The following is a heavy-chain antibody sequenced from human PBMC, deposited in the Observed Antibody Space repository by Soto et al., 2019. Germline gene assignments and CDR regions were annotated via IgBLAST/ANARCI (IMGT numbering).Heavy chain of an antibody. CDR2: IHYSGST. V-gene: IGHV4-31*03. CDR1: GDSINSRGYY. CDR3: AAPRYYYYFMGV. Sequence: QVQLQESGPGLVRPSETLSLTCTVSGDSINSRGYYWSWIRQHPGKGLEWVGYIHYSGSTSYHPSLKRRLTISVDTSQNQFSLRLSSVTAAETAVYFCAAPRYYYYFMGVWGEGTAVTVSS. J-gene: IGHJ6*03. D-gene: IGHD6-6*01.